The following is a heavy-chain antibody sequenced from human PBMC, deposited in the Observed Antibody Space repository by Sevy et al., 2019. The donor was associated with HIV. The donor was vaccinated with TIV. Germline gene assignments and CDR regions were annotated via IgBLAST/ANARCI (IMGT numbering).Heavy chain of an antibody. D-gene: IGHD3-22*01. CDR3: AKEGAYYYDSIGYYYDYYYGMDV. Sequence: GGSLRLSCAASGFTFSSYGMHWVRQAPGKGLEWVAVISYDGSNKYYADSVKGRFTISRDNSKNTLYLQMNSLRAEDTAVYYCAKEGAYYYDSIGYYYDYYYGMDVWGQGTTVTVSS. CDR1: GFTFSSYG. V-gene: IGHV3-30*18. J-gene: IGHJ6*02. CDR2: ISYDGSNK.